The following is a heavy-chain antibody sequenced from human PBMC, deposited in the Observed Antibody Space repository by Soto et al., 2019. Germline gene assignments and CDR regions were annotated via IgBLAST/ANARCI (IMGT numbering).Heavy chain of an antibody. CDR3: ARGNWNVIDAFES. D-gene: IGHD1-20*01. J-gene: IGHJ3*02. V-gene: IGHV3-33*01. Sequence: GGSLRLSCAASGFTFSSYGMHWVRQAPGKGLEWVAVIWYDGSNKYYADSVKGRFTISRDNSKNTLYLQMNSLRAEDTAVYYWARGNWNVIDAFESWGQGTMVTVAS. CDR1: GFTFSSYG. CDR2: IWYDGSNK.